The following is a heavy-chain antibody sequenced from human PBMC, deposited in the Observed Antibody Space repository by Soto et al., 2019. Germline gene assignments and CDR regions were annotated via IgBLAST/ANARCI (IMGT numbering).Heavy chain of an antibody. Sequence: PSETLSLTCTVSGGSISSYYWSWIRQPPGKGLEWIGYIYYSGSTNYNPSLKSRVTISVDTSKNQFSLKLSSVTAADTAVYYCARVSSVSVLYYYYYRDVWGKGTTVTFSS. V-gene: IGHV4-59*01. CDR1: GGSISSYY. CDR2: IYYSGST. CDR3: ARVSSVSVLYYYYYRDV. J-gene: IGHJ6*03. D-gene: IGHD6-19*01.